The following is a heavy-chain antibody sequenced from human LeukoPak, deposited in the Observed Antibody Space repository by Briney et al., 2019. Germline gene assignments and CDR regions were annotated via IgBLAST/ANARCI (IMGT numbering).Heavy chain of an antibody. CDR3: ARDRGGYKNGGFDQ. CDR1: GESTNSYY. J-gene: IGHJ4*02. D-gene: IGHD5-24*01. CDR2: IYYSGTL. V-gene: IGHV4-4*07. Sequence: PSEGLSLTCTVSGESTNSYYWSWILHPARKRRQGIGRIYYSGTLNYNPSLRDRVTMSVDTSRNQFTLKLSSVTAADTAVYYCARDRGGYKNGGFDQWGQGTPVTVSA.